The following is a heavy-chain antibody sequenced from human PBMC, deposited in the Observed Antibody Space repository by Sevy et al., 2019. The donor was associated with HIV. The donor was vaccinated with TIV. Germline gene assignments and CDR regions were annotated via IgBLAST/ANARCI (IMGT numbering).Heavy chain of an antibody. CDR1: GFIFSTYA. Sequence: GGSLRLSCAASGFIFSTYAMSWVRQAPGMGLEWVSAISGSGGSTYYADSVKGRFTISRDKSKNTLYLEMNSLRAEDTAVYYCAKGDRTFYGLDVWGQGTTVTVSS. CDR3: AKGDRTFYGLDV. CDR2: ISGSGGST. J-gene: IGHJ6*02. V-gene: IGHV3-23*01. D-gene: IGHD2-15*01.